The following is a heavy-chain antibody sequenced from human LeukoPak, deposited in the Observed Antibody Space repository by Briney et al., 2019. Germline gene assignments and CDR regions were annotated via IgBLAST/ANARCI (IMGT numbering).Heavy chain of an antibody. CDR1: GFTFSSYS. V-gene: IGHV3-48*01. J-gene: IGHJ3*02. CDR3: ARGGHVFDI. CDR2: ISSSSSTI. D-gene: IGHD1-26*01. Sequence: GGSLRLSCAASGFTFSSYSMNWVRQAPGKGLEWVSYISSSSSTIYYANSVKGRFTISRDDAKNSLYLQMNSLRAEDTAVYFCARGGHVFDIWGQGTMVTVSS.